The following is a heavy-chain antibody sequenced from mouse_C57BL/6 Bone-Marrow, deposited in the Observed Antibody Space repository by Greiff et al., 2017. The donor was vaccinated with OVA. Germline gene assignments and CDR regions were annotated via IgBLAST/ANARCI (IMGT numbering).Heavy chain of an antibody. CDR1: GFTFSSYA. J-gene: IGHJ2*01. CDR3: AREAGNY. D-gene: IGHD4-1*01. Sequence: EVQLVESGGGLVKPGGSLKLSCAASGFTFSSYAMSWVRQTPDKRLEWVATISDGGSYTYYPDNVKGRFTISRDNAKNNLYLQLSHLKSEDTAMYYCAREAGNYWGQGTTLTVSS. V-gene: IGHV5-4*01. CDR2: ISDGGSYT.